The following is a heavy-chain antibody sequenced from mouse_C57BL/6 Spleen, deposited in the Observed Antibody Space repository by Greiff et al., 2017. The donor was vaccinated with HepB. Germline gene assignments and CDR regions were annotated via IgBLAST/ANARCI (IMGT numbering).Heavy chain of an antibody. J-gene: IGHJ4*01. CDR3: TREDYGNYYAMDY. CDR1: GFTFSSYA. CDR2: ISSGGDYI. Sequence: EVQVVESGEGLVKPGGSLKLSCAASGFTFSSYAMSWVRQTPEKRLEWVAYISSGGDYIYYADTVKGRFTISRDNARNTLYLQMSSLKSEDTAMYYCTREDYGNYYAMDYWGQGTSVTVSS. D-gene: IGHD2-1*01. V-gene: IGHV5-9-1*02.